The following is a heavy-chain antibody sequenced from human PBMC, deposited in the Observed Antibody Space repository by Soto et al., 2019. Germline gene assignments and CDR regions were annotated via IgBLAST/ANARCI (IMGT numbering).Heavy chain of an antibody. D-gene: IGHD3-16*01. CDR3: ERGNPFNYAGFDV. CDR1: GYTFSDFD. CDR2: MNAKSGDT. Sequence: QAHLEQSGAEVKRPGASVKVSCKASGYTFSDFDINWLRQASGQGPAGMGWMNAKSGDTFFAQRFQGKFNMTWDTSLSTAYMEVGSLTSDDTAMYYCERGNPFNYAGFDVWGQGTTVAVSS. J-gene: IGHJ6*02. V-gene: IGHV1-8*01.